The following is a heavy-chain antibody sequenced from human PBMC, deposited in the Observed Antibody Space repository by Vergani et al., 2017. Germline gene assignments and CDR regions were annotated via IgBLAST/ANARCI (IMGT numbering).Heavy chain of an antibody. D-gene: IGHD2-2*01. CDR3: AREYSSTSGRAFDF. V-gene: IGHV3-7*01. J-gene: IGHJ3*01. CDR2: IKQDGSEK. Sequence: VQLVESGGNVVQSGRSLRLSCAASGFRFSSYGMNWVRQAPGKGLEWVANIKQDGSEKYYVDSVKGRFTISRDNAKNSLYLQMDSLRAEDTAVYYCAREYSSTSGRAFDFWGQGTKVTVSS. CDR1: GFRFSSYG.